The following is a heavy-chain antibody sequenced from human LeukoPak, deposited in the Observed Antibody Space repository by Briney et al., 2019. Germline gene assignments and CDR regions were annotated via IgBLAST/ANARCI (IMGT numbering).Heavy chain of an antibody. D-gene: IGHD2-2*01. Sequence: ASVKASCKASGGTFSSYAISWVRQAPGQGLEWMGGIIPIFGTANYAQKFQGRVTITADESTSTAYMELSSLRSEDTAVYYCARGDIVVVPAAMTHYYYMDVWGKGTTVTVSS. CDR1: GGTFSSYA. J-gene: IGHJ6*03. V-gene: IGHV1-69*13. CDR3: ARGDIVVVPAAMTHYYYMDV. CDR2: IIPIFGTA.